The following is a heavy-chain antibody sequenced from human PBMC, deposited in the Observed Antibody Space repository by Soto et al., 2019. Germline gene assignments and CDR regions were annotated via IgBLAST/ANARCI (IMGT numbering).Heavy chain of an antibody. CDR1: GYTFTSYG. Sequence: ASVKVSCKASGYTFTSYGISWVRQAPGQGLEWMGWISAYNGNTNYAQKLQGRVTMTTDTSTSTAYMELRSLRSDDTAVYYCARDFYVSGEYYFDYWGQGSLVTVSS. J-gene: IGHJ4*02. CDR3: ARDFYVSGEYYFDY. CDR2: ISAYNGNT. D-gene: IGHD5-12*01. V-gene: IGHV1-18*04.